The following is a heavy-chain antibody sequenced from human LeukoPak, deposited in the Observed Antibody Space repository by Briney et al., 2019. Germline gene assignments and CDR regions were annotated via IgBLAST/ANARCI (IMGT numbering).Heavy chain of an antibody. Sequence: SETLSLTCTVSGGSISGYYWSWIRQPPGKGLEWIGEINHSGSTNYNPSLKSRVTISVDTSKNQFSLKLSSVTAADTAVYYCARRLYYGDYVLFDYWGQGTLVTVSS. CDR1: GGSISGYY. D-gene: IGHD4-17*01. CDR3: ARRLYYGDYVLFDY. J-gene: IGHJ4*02. CDR2: INHSGST. V-gene: IGHV4-34*01.